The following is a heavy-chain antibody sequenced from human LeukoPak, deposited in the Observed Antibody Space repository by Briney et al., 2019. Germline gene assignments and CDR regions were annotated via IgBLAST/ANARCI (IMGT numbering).Heavy chain of an antibody. CDR1: GGSISSYY. CDR3: ARDRYDFWSGYYSDY. D-gene: IGHD3-3*01. CDR2: IYYSGST. V-gene: IGHV4-59*01. Sequence: SETLSLTCTVSGGSISSYYWSWIRQPPGKGQEWIGYIYYSGSTNYNPSLKSRVTISVDTSKNQFSLKLSSVTAADTAVYYCARDRYDFWSGYYSDYWGQGTLVTVSS. J-gene: IGHJ4*02.